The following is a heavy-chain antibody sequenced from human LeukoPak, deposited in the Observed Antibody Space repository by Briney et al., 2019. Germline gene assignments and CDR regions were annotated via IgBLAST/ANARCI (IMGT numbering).Heavy chain of an antibody. J-gene: IGHJ6*02. CDR1: GFTFNNYW. V-gene: IGHV3-21*01. CDR3: ATSGPGYYYGMDV. Sequence: GGSLRLSCAASGFTFNNYWMHWVRQAPGKGLEWVSSISSNSSYIYYADSVKGRFTISRDNAKNSLYLQMNSLRAEDTAVYYCATSGPGYYYGMDVWGQGTTVTVSS. D-gene: IGHD2-15*01. CDR2: ISSNSSYI.